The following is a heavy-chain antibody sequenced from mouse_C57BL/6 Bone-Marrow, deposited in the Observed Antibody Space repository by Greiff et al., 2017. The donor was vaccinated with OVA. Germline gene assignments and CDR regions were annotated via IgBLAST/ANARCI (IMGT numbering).Heavy chain of an antibody. V-gene: IGHV1-82*01. Sequence: VQLQQSGPELVKPGASVKISCKASGYAFSSSWMNWVKQRPGKGVEWIGRIYPGDGDTTSNGKFKGKATLTADKSSSTAYMQLSSLPSEDSAVYFCAIDCYGYYAMDYWGQGTSVTVSS. J-gene: IGHJ4*01. D-gene: IGHD2-3*01. CDR2: IYPGDGDT. CDR3: AIDCYGYYAMDY. CDR1: GYAFSSSW.